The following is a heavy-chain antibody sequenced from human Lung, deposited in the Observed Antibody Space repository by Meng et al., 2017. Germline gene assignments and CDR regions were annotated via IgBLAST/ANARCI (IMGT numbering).Heavy chain of an antibody. V-gene: IGHV1-2*06. J-gene: IGHJ4*02. CDR1: GYPFTAYD. Sequence: QVQRVKSGAAGKKPGPSVKVSCKSSGYPFTAYDIHWVRQAPGQGLEWMGRINPNSGGTNFAQKFQGRVIMTRDTSISTAYMELSSLGFDDTAVYYCAKALGWGSSPDYWGQGILVTVSS. CDR3: AKALGWGSSPDY. CDR2: INPNSGGT. D-gene: IGHD2-21*01.